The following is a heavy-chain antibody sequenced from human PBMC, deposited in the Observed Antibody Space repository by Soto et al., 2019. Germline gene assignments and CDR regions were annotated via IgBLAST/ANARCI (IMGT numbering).Heavy chain of an antibody. CDR3: AKDSGYSGYDVYDYYYGMDV. CDR1: GFTFSLYG. J-gene: IGHJ6*02. D-gene: IGHD5-12*01. Sequence: QLVESGGGVVQPGRSLRLSCAASGFTFSLYGMHWVRQAPGKGLEWVAVTSYDGSNKYYADSVKGRCTISRDNSKNTLYLQMNSLRAEDTAVYYCAKDSGYSGYDVYDYYYGMDVWGQGTTVTVSS. CDR2: TSYDGSNK. V-gene: IGHV3-30*18.